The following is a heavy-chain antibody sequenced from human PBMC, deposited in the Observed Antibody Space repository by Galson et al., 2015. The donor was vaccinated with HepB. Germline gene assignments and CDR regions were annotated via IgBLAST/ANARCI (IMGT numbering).Heavy chain of an antibody. D-gene: IGHD3-9*01. CDR3: TTDLSYYDILTGYYPPFDY. V-gene: IGHV3-15*07. Sequence: SLRLSCAASGFTFSNAWMNWVRQAPGKGLEWVGRIKSKTDGGTTDYAAPVKGRFTISRDDSKNTLYLQMNSPKTEDTAVYYCTTDLSYYDILTGYYPPFDYWGQGTLVTVSS. J-gene: IGHJ4*02. CDR2: IKSKTDGGTT. CDR1: GFTFSNAW.